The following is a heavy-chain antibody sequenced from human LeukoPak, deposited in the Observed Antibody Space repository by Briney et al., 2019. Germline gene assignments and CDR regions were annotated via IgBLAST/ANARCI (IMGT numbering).Heavy chain of an antibody. V-gene: IGHV3-7*01. Sequence: GGSLRLSCTASGFSFSDYWMSWVRQTPRRGLEWVAHVNLDGSKTYYADSVKGRFTISRDNAKNSLVLQMTTLKDEDTSVYYCARGGAKGSFDYWGQGTLVTVSS. CDR3: ARGGAKGSFDY. CDR1: GFSFSDYW. CDR2: VNLDGSKT. J-gene: IGHJ4*02.